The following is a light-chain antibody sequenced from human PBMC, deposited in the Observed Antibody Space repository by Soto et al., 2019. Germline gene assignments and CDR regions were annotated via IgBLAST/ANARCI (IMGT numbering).Light chain of an antibody. CDR3: QKYESTPPT. CDR1: QSVLYSSNNKNY. V-gene: IGKV4-1*01. CDR2: WAS. Sequence: DIVMTQSPDSLAVSLGERATINCKSSQSVLYSSNNKNYLAWYQQRPGQPPKLLIYWASTRESGVPDRFSGSRSGTVFTLTITGLQAEDVAVYYCQKYESTPPTFGQGTKLEIK. J-gene: IGKJ2*01.